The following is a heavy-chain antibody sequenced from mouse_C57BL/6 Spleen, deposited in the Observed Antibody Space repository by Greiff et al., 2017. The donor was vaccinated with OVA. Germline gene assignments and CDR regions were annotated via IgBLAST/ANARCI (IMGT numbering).Heavy chain of an antibody. V-gene: IGHV5-17*01. CDR3: ARGDYEGFAY. J-gene: IGHJ3*01. CDR2: ISSGSSTI. Sequence: EVQVVESGGGLVKPGGSLKLSCAASGFTFSDYGMHWVRKAPEKGLEWVAYISSGSSTIYYADTVKGRFTISRDNAKNTLFLQMTSLRSEDTAMYYCARGDYEGFAYWGQGTLVTVSA. D-gene: IGHD1-1*01. CDR1: GFTFSDYG.